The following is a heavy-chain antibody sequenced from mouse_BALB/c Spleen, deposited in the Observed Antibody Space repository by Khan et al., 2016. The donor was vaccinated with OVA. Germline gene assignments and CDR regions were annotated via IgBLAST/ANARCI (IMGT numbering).Heavy chain of an antibody. CDR1: GFNIKDYY. Sequence: VQLQQSGAEFVRSGASVKLSCTTSGFNIKDYYMHWVKQRPKRGLEWIGWIDPENGDTEFAPKFQGKATMTADTSSNTAYLHLSSLTSEDTAVYDWNAAKLSLWFPSWGQGTLVTVSA. J-gene: IGHJ3*01. V-gene: IGHV14-4*02. CDR2: IDPENGDT. CDR3: NAAKLSLWFPS. D-gene: IGHD1-3*01.